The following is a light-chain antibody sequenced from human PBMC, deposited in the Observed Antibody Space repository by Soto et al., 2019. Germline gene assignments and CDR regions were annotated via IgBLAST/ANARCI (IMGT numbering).Light chain of an antibody. Sequence: EIVMTQSPATLSVSPGERATLSCRASQSVSSNLAWYQQKPGQAPRLLIYVASTRATGIPARFSGSGSGREFTLTISSLEPKDFALYYCQQRSNWPITFGQGTRLEIK. CDR2: VAS. V-gene: IGKV3-15*01. CDR1: QSVSSN. CDR3: QQRSNWPIT. J-gene: IGKJ5*01.